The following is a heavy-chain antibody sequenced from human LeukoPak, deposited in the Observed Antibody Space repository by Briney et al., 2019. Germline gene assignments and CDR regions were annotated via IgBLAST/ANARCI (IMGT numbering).Heavy chain of an antibody. Sequence: PSETLSLTCTVSGGSISRYYWSWIRQPPGKGLEWIGYVSYSASTNYHPSLKSRVTISVDTSKNQFSLKLSSVTAADTAVYYCVRLKEGIDYWGQGALVTVSS. V-gene: IGHV4-59*08. CDR3: VRLKEGIDY. D-gene: IGHD3-10*01. CDR1: GGSISRYY. CDR2: VSYSAST. J-gene: IGHJ4*02.